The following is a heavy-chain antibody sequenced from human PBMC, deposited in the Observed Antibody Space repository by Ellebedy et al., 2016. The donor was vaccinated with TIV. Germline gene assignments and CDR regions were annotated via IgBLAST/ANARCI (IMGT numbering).Heavy chain of an antibody. CDR1: GGSISSSSYY. CDR2: IYYSGST. V-gene: IGHV4-39*01. CDR3: ARQGYRGYSYGATYTPFDY. D-gene: IGHD5-18*01. Sequence: MPSETLSLTCTVSGGSISSSSYYWGWIRQPPGKELEWIGSIYYSGSTYYNPSLKSRVTISVDTSKNQFSLKLSSVTAADTAVYYCARQGYRGYSYGATYTPFDYWGQGTLVTVSS. J-gene: IGHJ4*02.